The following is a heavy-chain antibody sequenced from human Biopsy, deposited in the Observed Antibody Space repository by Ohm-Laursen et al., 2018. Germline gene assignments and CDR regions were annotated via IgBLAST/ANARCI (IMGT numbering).Heavy chain of an antibody. CDR1: GGPIYNFF. D-gene: IGHD1-26*01. V-gene: IGHV4-59*01. Sequence: GTLSLTCTVSGGPIYNFFWSWIRQPPGKGLEWIGYIYYSGSTNYNPSLKSRVTISVDRSKNHFSLELSSVTAADTAVYYCARVGVGAPSIDYFDSWGQGALVTVSS. CDR2: IYYSGST. CDR3: ARVGVGAPSIDYFDS. J-gene: IGHJ4*02.